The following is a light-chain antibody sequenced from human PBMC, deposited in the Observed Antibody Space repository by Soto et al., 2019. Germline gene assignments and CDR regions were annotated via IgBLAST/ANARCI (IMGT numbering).Light chain of an antibody. CDR1: SSDVGGYNY. CDR3: SSYTTSTTLVV. V-gene: IGLV2-14*01. Sequence: QSALTQPASMSGSPGQSITISCTGTSSDVGGYNYVSWYQQHPGKAPKLMIYEVSHRPSGVSDRFSGSKSGNTASLTISGLQAEDEADYYCSSYTTSTTLVVFGGGTKLTVL. CDR2: EVS. J-gene: IGLJ3*02.